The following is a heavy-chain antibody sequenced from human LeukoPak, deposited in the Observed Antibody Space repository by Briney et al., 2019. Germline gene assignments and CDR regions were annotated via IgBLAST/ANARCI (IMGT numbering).Heavy chain of an antibody. D-gene: IGHD1-26*01. CDR1: GYSISSGYY. CDR3: ARDFLNRRVGPPRGDWFDP. CDR2: IYHSGST. Sequence: SETLSLTCTVSGYSISSGYYWGWIRQPPGKGLEWIGSIYHSGSTYYNPSLKSRVTISVDTSKNQFSLKLSSVTAADTAVYYCARDFLNRRVGPPRGDWFDPWGQGTLVTVSS. V-gene: IGHV4-38-2*02. J-gene: IGHJ5*02.